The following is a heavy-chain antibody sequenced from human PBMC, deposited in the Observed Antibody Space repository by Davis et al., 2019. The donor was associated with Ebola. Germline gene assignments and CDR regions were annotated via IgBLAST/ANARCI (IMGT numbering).Heavy chain of an antibody. J-gene: IGHJ4*02. CDR3: ARANVGVTRDY. D-gene: IGHD3-16*01. CDR1: GFTFDMYW. Sequence: GESLKISCAASGFTFDMYWMSWVRQAPGKGLEWLANIKEDGSEKFYVDSVRGRFTISRDNDNKSLYLQMNSLRAEDTAVYYCARANVGVTRDYWGQGILVTVSS. V-gene: IGHV3-7*03. CDR2: IKEDGSEK.